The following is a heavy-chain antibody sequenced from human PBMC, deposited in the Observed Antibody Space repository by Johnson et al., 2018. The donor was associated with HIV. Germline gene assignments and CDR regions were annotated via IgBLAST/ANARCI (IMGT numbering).Heavy chain of an antibody. CDR2: ISYDGSNK. CDR1: GFTFSSFA. V-gene: IGHV3-30*04. D-gene: IGHD5-12*01. CDR3: AKVRGWSDDTFDI. Sequence: QVQLVESGGGVVQPGRSLRLSCAASGFTFSSFAMHWVRQAPGKGLEWVAVISYDGSNKYYADSVKGRFTISRDNSKNTLYLQMNSLRAEDTAVYYCAKVRGWSDDTFDIWGQGTMVTVSS. J-gene: IGHJ3*02.